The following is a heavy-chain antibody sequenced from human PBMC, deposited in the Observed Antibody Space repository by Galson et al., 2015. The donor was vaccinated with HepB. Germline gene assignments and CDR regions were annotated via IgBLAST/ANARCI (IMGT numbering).Heavy chain of an antibody. CDR2: LNDDGSTA. D-gene: IGHD1-14*01. J-gene: IGHJ4*02. CDR3: TTSFEY. Sequence: SLRLSCAASGFTFSGYWMHWVRQTPGEGLVWVARLNDDGSTASYADSVKGRFTISRDNSKNTLSLQMNSLRAEGTGIFYCTTSFEYWGQGTLVTVSS. CDR1: GFTFSGYW. V-gene: IGHV3-74*01.